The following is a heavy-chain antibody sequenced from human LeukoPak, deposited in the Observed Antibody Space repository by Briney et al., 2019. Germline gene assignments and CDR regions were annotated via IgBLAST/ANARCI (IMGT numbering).Heavy chain of an antibody. Sequence: SETLSLTCAVYGGSFSGYYWSWIRQPPGKGLEWIGEINHSGSTNYNPSLKSRVTISVDTSKNQFSLKLSSVTAADTAVYYCARGPRRGSSGWYGGWYYFDYWGRGTLVTVSS. CDR1: GGSFSGYY. D-gene: IGHD6-19*01. CDR3: ARGPRRGSSGWYGGWYYFDY. V-gene: IGHV4-34*01. CDR2: INHSGST. J-gene: IGHJ4*02.